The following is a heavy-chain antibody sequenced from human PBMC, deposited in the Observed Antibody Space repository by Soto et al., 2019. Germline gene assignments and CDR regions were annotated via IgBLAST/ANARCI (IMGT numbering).Heavy chain of an antibody. Sequence: GSLSISRAASGFTRSRYRRNWVRLAPRKGLSCVSSIHGSRVLHYADPVKAPFTISRDNAKISLSLQMYSLRADDTSVYYCARKGSGDYGGMDVWGQGTTVTVS. V-gene: IGHV3-21*01. CDR1: GFTRSRYR. J-gene: IGHJ6*02. CDR2: IHGSRVL. CDR3: ARKGSGDYGGMDV. D-gene: IGHD4-17*01.